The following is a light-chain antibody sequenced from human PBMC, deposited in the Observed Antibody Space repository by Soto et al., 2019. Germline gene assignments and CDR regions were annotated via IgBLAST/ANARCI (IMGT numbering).Light chain of an antibody. CDR2: SNN. Sequence: QSVLTQPPSASGTPGQRVTISCSGSSSNIGSNTVNWYQQLPGTAPKLLIYSNNQRPSGVPDRFSGSKSGTSASLAISGPQSEDEADYYCAAWDDSLNGLYVFGNGTKVTVL. J-gene: IGLJ1*01. CDR3: AAWDDSLNGLYV. V-gene: IGLV1-44*01. CDR1: SSNIGSNT.